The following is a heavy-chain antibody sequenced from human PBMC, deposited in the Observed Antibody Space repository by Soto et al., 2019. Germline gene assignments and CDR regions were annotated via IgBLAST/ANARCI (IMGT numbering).Heavy chain of an antibody. Sequence: GGSLRRSWAASGFTFSSYIMNWVRQGPGKGLEWVSSISSSSSYIYYADSVNGRFTISRDNAKNSLYLQMNSLRAEDTAVYYCARDSGYYTLSPDYWGQGTLVTFSS. D-gene: IGHD3-22*01. V-gene: IGHV3-21*01. CDR1: GFTFSSYI. CDR3: ARDSGYYTLSPDY. CDR2: ISSSSSYI. J-gene: IGHJ4*02.